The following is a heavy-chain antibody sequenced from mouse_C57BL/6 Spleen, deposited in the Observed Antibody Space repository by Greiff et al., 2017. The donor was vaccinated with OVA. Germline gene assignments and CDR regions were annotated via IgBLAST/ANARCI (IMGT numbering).Heavy chain of an antibody. CDR3: AREEGYGIAY. J-gene: IGHJ3*01. CDR1: GFTFSDYY. D-gene: IGHD2-2*01. CDR2: INYDGSST. Sequence: EVQVVESEGGLVQPGSSMKLSCTASGFTFSDYYMAWVRQVPEKGLEWVANINYDGSSTYYLDSLKSRFIISRDNAKNILYLQMSSLKSEDTATYYCAREEGYGIAYWGQGTLVTVSA. V-gene: IGHV5-16*01.